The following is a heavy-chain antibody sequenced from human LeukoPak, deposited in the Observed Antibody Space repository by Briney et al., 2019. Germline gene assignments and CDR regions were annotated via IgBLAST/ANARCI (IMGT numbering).Heavy chain of an antibody. V-gene: IGHV3-13*04. CDR3: ARGANTHFDY. D-gene: IGHD1-26*01. J-gene: IGHJ4*02. CDR2: IGTAGDT. CDR1: GFTFSNYD. Sequence: QPGRSLRLSCAASGFTFSNYDMHWVRQATGKGLEWVSAIGTAGDTYYQGSVRGRFTMSRENAKNSLYLQMNSLTAGDTAVYYCARGANTHFDYWGQGILVTVSS.